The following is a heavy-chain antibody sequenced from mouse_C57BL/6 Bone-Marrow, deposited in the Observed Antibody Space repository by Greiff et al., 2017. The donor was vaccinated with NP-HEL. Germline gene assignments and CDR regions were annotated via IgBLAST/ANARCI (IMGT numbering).Heavy chain of an antibody. CDR1: GYTFTDYE. V-gene: IGHV1-15*01. Sequence: QVQLQQSGAELVRPGASVTLSCKASGYTFTDYEMHWVKQTPVHGLEWIGAIDPETGGTAYNQKFKGKAILTADKSSSTAYMELRSLTSEDSAVYYCTRPTYYYGSSYPFAYWGHGTLVTVSA. CDR3: TRPTYYYGSSYPFAY. D-gene: IGHD1-1*01. J-gene: IGHJ3*01. CDR2: IDPETGGT.